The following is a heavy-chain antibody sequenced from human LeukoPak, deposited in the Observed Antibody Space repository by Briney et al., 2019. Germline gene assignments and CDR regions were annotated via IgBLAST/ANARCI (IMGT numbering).Heavy chain of an antibody. CDR2: ISSSSSYI. D-gene: IGHD5-12*01. Sequence: GGSLRLSCAASGFTFSSYCMNWVRQAPGKGLEWVSSISSSSSYIYYADSVKGRFTISRDNAKNSLYLQMNSLRAEDTAVYYCALLVATISPLDYWGQGTLVTVSS. CDR1: GFTFSSYC. CDR3: ALLVATISPLDY. V-gene: IGHV3-21*01. J-gene: IGHJ4*02.